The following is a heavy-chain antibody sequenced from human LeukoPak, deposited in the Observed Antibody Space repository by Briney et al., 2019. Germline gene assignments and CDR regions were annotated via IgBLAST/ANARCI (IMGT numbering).Heavy chain of an antibody. CDR1: GFTFSSYG. CDR2: IWYDGSNK. D-gene: IGHD2-15*01. CDR3: AKDLGSAITSALALDV. V-gene: IGHV3-33*03. Sequence: PGRSLRLSCAASGFTFSSYGMHWVRQAPGKGLEWVAVIWYDGSNKYYADSVKGRFTISRDNRKNLLHLQMNSLRPDDSAVYYCAKDLGSAITSALALDVWGQGTTVTVSS. J-gene: IGHJ6*02.